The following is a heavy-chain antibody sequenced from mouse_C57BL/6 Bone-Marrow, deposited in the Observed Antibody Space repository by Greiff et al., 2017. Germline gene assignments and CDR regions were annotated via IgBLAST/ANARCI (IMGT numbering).Heavy chain of an antibody. CDR2: IYPTSGRT. V-gene: IGHV1-55*01. CDR1: GYTFTSYW. Sequence: QVQLQQPGAELVKPGASVKMSCKASGYTFTSYWITWVKQRPGQGLEWIGDIYPTSGRTNYNEKFTSKAILTVDTSSNTADMQLRSLTSEDAAVFYCARSGPLGRSFDYWGQGTTLTVSS. D-gene: IGHD4-1*01. CDR3: ARSGPLGRSFDY. J-gene: IGHJ2*01.